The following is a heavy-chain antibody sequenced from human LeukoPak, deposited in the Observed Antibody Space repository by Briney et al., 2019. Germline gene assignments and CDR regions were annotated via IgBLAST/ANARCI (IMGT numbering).Heavy chain of an antibody. D-gene: IGHD5-18*01. V-gene: IGHV4-59*01. Sequence: SETLSLTCTVSGGSISSYYWSWIRQPPGKGLEWIGYIYYSGSTNYNPSLKSRVTISVDTSKNQFSLPLRSVTAADTAVYYCASCHSYGYGSNYMDVWGKGTTVTVSS. J-gene: IGHJ6*03. CDR3: ASCHSYGYGSNYMDV. CDR2: IYYSGST. CDR1: GGSISSYY.